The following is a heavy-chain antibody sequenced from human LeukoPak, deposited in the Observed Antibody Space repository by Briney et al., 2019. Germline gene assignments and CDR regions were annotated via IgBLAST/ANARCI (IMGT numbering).Heavy chain of an antibody. J-gene: IGHJ4*02. V-gene: IGHV4-59*08. CDR3: ARQPPGWLPRPYYFDY. Sequence: SETLSLTCTVSGGSISAYYWSWIRQPPGKGLEWIGNIYYSGSTNYNPSLKSRVTISVDTSKNQFSLKLSSVTAADTAVYYCARQPPGWLPRPYYFDYWGQGTLVTVSS. D-gene: IGHD5-24*01. CDR2: IYYSGST. CDR1: GGSISAYY.